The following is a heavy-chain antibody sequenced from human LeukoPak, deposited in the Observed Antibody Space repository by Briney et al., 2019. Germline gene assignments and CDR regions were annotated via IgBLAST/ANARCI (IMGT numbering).Heavy chain of an antibody. CDR3: AKEREDTAMVTGLAY. Sequence: PGGSLRLSCAASGFTFSSYGMHRVRQAPGKGLEWVAVISYDGSNKYYADSVKGRFTISRDNSKNTLYLQMNSLRAEDTAVYYCAKEREDTAMVTGLAYWGQGTLVTVSS. CDR1: GFTFSSYG. J-gene: IGHJ4*02. D-gene: IGHD5-18*01. V-gene: IGHV3-30*18. CDR2: ISYDGSNK.